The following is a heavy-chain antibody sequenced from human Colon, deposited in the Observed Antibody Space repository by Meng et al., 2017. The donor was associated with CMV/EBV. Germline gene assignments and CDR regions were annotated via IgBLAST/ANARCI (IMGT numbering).Heavy chain of an antibody. Sequence: SETLSLTCTVSGDSIVSTSYYWGWIRQSPGKGLEWIGSIYHSGSTYDNPSLRSRVTQSVDTSKNQFSLKLSSVTAADTAIYYRARRDRRFLEWLFDYWGPGTLVTVSS. D-gene: IGHD3-3*01. J-gene: IGHJ4*02. CDR3: ARRDRRFLEWLFDY. CDR2: IYHSGST. CDR1: GDSIVSTSYY. V-gene: IGHV4-39*01.